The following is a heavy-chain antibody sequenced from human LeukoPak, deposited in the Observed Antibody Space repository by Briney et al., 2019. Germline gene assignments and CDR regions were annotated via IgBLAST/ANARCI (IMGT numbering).Heavy chain of an antibody. CDR3: ARVYYPHAFDI. J-gene: IGHJ3*02. CDR2: ISSSGSTI. Sequence: GGSLRLSCAASGFTFSDYYMSGIRQAPGKGLEGVSYISSSGSTIYYADSVKGRFTISRDNAKNSLYLQMNRLRAEDTAVYYCARVYYPHAFDIWGQGTMVTVSS. CDR1: GFTFSDYY. D-gene: IGHD1-26*01. V-gene: IGHV3-11*01.